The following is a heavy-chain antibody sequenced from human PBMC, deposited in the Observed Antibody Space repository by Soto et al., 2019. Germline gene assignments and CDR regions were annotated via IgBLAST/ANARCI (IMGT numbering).Heavy chain of an antibody. Sequence: GGSLRLSCAASGFTFSSYVMHWVRQAPGKGLEWVAVIWYDGSNKYYADSVKGRFTISRDNSKNTLYLQMNSLRAEDTAVYYCARSYCSGGSCDYFDYWGQGTLVTVSS. CDR3: ARSYCSGGSCDYFDY. V-gene: IGHV3-33*01. CDR1: GFTFSSYV. CDR2: IWYDGSNK. J-gene: IGHJ4*02. D-gene: IGHD2-15*01.